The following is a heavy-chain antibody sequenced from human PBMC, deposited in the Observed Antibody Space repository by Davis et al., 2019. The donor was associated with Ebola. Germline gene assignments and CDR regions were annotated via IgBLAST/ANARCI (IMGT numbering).Heavy chain of an antibody. Sequence: PGGSLRLSCTASGFSFGDFGMSWFRQAAGKGLEWVAGISYGGSNTYYADSVKGRFTISRDNSGNILYLQMNSLRADDTAVYYCARGALRRDGYNFDYWGQGTLVTVSS. V-gene: IGHV3-30*03. CDR3: ARGALRRDGYNFDY. D-gene: IGHD5-24*01. CDR1: GFSFGDFG. J-gene: IGHJ4*02. CDR2: ISYGGSNT.